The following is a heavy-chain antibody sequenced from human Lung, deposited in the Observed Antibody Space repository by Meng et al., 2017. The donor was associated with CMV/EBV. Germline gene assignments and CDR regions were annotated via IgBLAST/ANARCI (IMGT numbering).Heavy chain of an antibody. J-gene: IGHJ4*02. V-gene: IGHV1-18*01. CDR3: ASGTPGRSYCDY. Sequence: QVHLLQSGREVKKRGDTGRVSCKASGYRFGSYGICWVRQAPGQGLEWMGWFVNYVDTYPAPKFQGRVTMTTDTHTNTAFMELRSLTSDDTAVYYCASGTPGRSYCDYWGQGTLVTVSS. CDR2: FVNYVDT. CDR1: GYRFGSYG. D-gene: IGHD2-15*01.